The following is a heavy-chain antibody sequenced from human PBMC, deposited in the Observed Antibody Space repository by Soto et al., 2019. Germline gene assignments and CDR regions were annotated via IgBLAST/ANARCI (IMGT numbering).Heavy chain of an antibody. V-gene: IGHV2-5*01. J-gene: IGHJ5*01. Sequence: QITLKESGPTLVQPTQTLTLTCTFSGVSLTDTGATVGWNRQAPGKGLEWLALIYWYDDKRYNPSLKNRLTIAKDTSRNQVILTLSNVGPVDTATYYCAHSHFEILTGPFDSWGPGTLVTVSS. CDR3: AHSHFEILTGPFDS. CDR2: IYWYDDK. D-gene: IGHD3-9*01. CDR1: GVSLTDTGAT.